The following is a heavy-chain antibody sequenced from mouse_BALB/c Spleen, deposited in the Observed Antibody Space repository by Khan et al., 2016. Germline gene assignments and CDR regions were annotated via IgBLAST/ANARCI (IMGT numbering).Heavy chain of an antibody. CDR3: TRGGWVAF. CDR2: IRLKSNNYAT. Sequence: EVKLEVSGGGLVQPGGSMKLSCVASGFTFSNYWMNWVRQSPEKGLEWVAEIRLKSNNYATHYAESVKGRFTISRDDSKSSVYLQMNNLRAEDTGLYYCTRGGWVAFWGQGTLVTVSA. J-gene: IGHJ3*01. CDR1: GFTFSNYW. V-gene: IGHV6-6*02.